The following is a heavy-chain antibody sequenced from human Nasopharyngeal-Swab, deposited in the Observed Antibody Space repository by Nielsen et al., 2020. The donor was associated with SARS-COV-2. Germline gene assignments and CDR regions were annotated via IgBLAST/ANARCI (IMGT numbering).Heavy chain of an antibody. CDR2: INEDGSEK. V-gene: IGHV3-7*01. J-gene: IGHJ6*02. CDR1: GFTFSSNW. Sequence: GESLKISCAASGFTFSSNWMSCVRQAPGKFLEWVANINEDGSEKYYVDSVKGRFTISRDNAKKSLDLQMNSLRAEDTAVYYCARGGAVAGNDYYYGMDVWGQGTTVTVSS. D-gene: IGHD6-19*01. CDR3: ARGGAVAGNDYYYGMDV.